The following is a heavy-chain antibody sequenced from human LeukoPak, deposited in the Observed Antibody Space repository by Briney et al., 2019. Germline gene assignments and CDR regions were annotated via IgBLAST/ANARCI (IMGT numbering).Heavy chain of an antibody. CDR1: GFTFSSYW. CDR3: GRGMDV. J-gene: IGHJ6*02. Sequence: PGGSLRLSCAASGFTFSSYWMHWVRQAPGKGLEWVANIKQDGSEIYYVDSVKGRFTISRDNAKNSLYLQMDSLRAGDTAVYYCGRGMDVWGQGTTVTVSS. CDR2: IKQDGSEI. V-gene: IGHV3-7*04.